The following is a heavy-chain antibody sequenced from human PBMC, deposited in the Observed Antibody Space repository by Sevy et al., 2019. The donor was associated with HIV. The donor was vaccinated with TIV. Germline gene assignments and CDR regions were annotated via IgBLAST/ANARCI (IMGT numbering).Heavy chain of an antibody. J-gene: IGHJ2*01. CDR2: IKQDGSEK. Sequence: GGSLRLSCAASGFTFSSYWMSWVRQAPGKGLEWVANIKQDGSEKYYGDSVKGRFTIPRDNARTSRYLQMNSLRAEDTAVYYCARDRHPIWWYFDLWGRGTLVTVSS. V-gene: IGHV3-7*03. D-gene: IGHD3-3*01. CDR3: ARDRHPIWWYFDL. CDR1: GFTFSSYW.